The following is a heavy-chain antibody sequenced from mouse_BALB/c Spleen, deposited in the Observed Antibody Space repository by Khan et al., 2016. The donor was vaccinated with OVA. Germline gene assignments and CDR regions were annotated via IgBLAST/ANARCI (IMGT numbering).Heavy chain of an antibody. CDR2: INYSGST. D-gene: IGHD2-14*01. CDR1: GYSITSDYA. CDR3: AREGRLTY. J-gene: IGHJ3*01. Sequence: EVQLQESGPGLVKPSQSLSLTCTVTGYSITSDYAWNWIRQFPGNQLEWVGYINYSGSTSYHPSLKSRISITRDTSKNQFFLQLNSVTTEDTATYYCAREGRLTYWGQGTLVTVSA. V-gene: IGHV3-2*02.